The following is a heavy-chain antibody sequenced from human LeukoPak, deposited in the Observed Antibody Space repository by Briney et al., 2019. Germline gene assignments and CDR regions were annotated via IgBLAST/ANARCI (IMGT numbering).Heavy chain of an antibody. CDR1: GYTFTSYA. Sequence: ASAKVSCKASGYTFTSYAMHWVRQAPGQRLEWMGWINAGNGNTKYSQKFQGRVTITRDTSASTAYMELSSLRSEDTAVYYCAREGTDYYGMDVWGQGTTVTVSS. CDR3: AREGTDYYGMDV. CDR2: INAGNGNT. D-gene: IGHD1-14*01. J-gene: IGHJ6*02. V-gene: IGHV1-3*01.